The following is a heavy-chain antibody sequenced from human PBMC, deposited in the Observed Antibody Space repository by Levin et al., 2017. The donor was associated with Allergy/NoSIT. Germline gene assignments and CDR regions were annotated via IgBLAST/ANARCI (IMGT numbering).Heavy chain of an antibody. Sequence: SETLSLTCAVYGGSFSGYYWSWIRQPPGKGLEWIGEINHSGSTNYNPSLKSRVTISVDTSKNQFSLKLSSVTAADTAVYYCARGQSQPLWFGELSKAYDYWGQGTLVTVSS. D-gene: IGHD3-10*01. V-gene: IGHV4-34*01. CDR1: GGSFSGYY. J-gene: IGHJ4*02. CDR3: ARGQSQPLWFGELSKAYDY. CDR2: INHSGST.